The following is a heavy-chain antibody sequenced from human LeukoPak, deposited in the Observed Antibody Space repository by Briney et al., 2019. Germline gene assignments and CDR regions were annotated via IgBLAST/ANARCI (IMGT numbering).Heavy chain of an antibody. J-gene: IGHJ4*02. CDR3: AGLVGRYSSGLYYYYFDY. CDR2: MYLSGTT. V-gene: IGHV4-4*02. Sequence: KPSGTLSLTCTVSGDSINSLDLWSWVRQPPGTGLEWIGEMYLSGTTHSNPSVKSRVTISIDKSKNQFFLNLSSVTAADTAVYYCAGLVGRYSSGLYYYYFDYWGQGTLVTVSS. CDR1: GDSINSLDL. D-gene: IGHD3-22*01.